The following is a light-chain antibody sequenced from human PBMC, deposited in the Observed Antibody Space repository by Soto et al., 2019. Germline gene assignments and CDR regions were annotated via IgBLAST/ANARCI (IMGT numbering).Light chain of an antibody. J-gene: IGLJ1*01. Sequence: QSVLTQAASVSASPGQSITISCTGTSSDVGGSNFVSWYQQHPGKPPKLIIYDVATRPSGVSNRFSGSKSGSTASLIISRLQTEDEADYYCVSFTSSTTYVFGSGT. V-gene: IGLV2-14*03. CDR3: VSFTSSTTYV. CDR1: SSDVGGSNF. CDR2: DVA.